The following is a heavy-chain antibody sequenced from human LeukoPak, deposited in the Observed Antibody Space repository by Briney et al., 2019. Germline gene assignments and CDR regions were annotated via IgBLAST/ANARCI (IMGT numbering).Heavy chain of an antibody. V-gene: IGHV4-34*01. CDR1: GGSFSGYY. CDR2: INHSGRT. CDR3: AGGGIAVAGTGY. J-gene: IGHJ4*02. Sequence: SETLSLTCAVYGGSFSGYYWSWIRQPPGKGLEWIGEINHSGRTNYNPSLKSLVTISVDTSKNQFSLKLSSVTAADTAVYYCAGGGIAVAGTGYWGQGTLVTVSS. D-gene: IGHD6-19*01.